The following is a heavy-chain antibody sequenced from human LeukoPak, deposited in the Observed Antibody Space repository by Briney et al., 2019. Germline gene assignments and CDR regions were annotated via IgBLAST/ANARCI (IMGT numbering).Heavy chain of an antibody. D-gene: IGHD6-19*01. CDR2: IYSGGST. CDR3: ARSSSGWYKGLDF. V-gene: IGHV3-53*01. J-gene: IGHJ4*02. CDR1: GFTVSSNY. Sequence: GGSLRLSCAASGFTVSSNYMSWVRQAPGKGLEWVSVIYSGGSTYYADSVKGRFTISRDNSKNTLYLQMNSLRAEDTAVYYCARSSSGWYKGLDFWGQGTLVTVSS.